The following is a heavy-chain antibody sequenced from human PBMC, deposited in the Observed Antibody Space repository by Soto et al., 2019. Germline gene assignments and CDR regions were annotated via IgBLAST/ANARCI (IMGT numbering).Heavy chain of an antibody. CDR1: GFTFSYG. CDR3: AKLVIGYCSGNTCDDY. V-gene: IGHV3-30*18. Sequence: VQLLESGGGLIQPGASLRLSCAASGFTFSYGIHWLRQAPGKGLEWVAYISYDSSNKFYGDSVKGRFTISRDNSKNTQFLQMKSLRAEDTAVYYCAKLVIGYCSGNTCDDYWGQGTLVAVSS. J-gene: IGHJ4*02. CDR2: ISYDSSNK. D-gene: IGHD2-15*01.